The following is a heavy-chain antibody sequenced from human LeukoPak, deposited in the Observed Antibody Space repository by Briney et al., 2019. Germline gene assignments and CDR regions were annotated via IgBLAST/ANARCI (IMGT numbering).Heavy chain of an antibody. D-gene: IGHD6-13*01. CDR1: GFTFSTYG. Sequence: GGSLRLSCAASGFTFSTYGMHWVRQAPGKGLEWVAFIRYDGSHKYYADSVQGRFTVSRENSKNTLYLQMNGLRLEDTAIYYCAKDGGSWLPGVAAAGFYFDYWGQGTLVTVSS. CDR3: AKDGGSWLPGVAAAGFYFDY. V-gene: IGHV3-30*02. J-gene: IGHJ4*02. CDR2: IRYDGSHK.